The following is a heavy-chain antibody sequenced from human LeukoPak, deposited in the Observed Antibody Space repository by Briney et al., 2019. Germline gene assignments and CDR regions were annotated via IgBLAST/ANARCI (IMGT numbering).Heavy chain of an antibody. CDR2: ISYDGSNK. Sequence: GGSLRLSCAASGFTFSSYGMPWVRQAPGKGLEWVAVISYDGSNKYYADSVKGRFTISRDNSKNTLYLQMNSLRAEDTAVYYCAELGITMIGGVWGKGTTVTISS. CDR3: AELGITMIGGV. V-gene: IGHV3-30*18. CDR1: GFTFSSYG. D-gene: IGHD3-10*02. J-gene: IGHJ6*04.